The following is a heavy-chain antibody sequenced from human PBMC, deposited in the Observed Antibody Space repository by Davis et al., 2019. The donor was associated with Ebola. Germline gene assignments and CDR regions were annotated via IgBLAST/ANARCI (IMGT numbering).Heavy chain of an antibody. D-gene: IGHD2-15*01. V-gene: IGHV4-59*08. J-gene: IGHJ4*02. CDR3: ARHSGGNIPYYFDY. CDR2: IYSTGST. Sequence: SETLSLTCTVPGGSINSYYWSWIRQPPGKGLEWIAYIYSTGSTNQNPSLKNRVTVPVDTSKKQFSLKLSSVTAADTALYYCARHSGGNIPYYFDYWGQGILVTVSS. CDR1: GGSINSYY.